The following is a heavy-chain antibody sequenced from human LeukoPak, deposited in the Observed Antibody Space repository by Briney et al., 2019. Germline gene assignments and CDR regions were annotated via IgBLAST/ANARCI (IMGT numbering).Heavy chain of an antibody. D-gene: IGHD1-1*01. Sequence: GGSLRLSCAASGVTFSGYSMNWVRQAPGKGLEWVSAITATSLHIYYADSVKGRFTISRDNSKNTLYLQMPYVRLEDTAVYYCATEERCTVTDCPTAFDHWGQGTLVTVSS. V-gene: IGHV3-21*01. CDR1: GVTFSGYS. CDR3: ATEERCTVTDCPTAFDH. CDR2: ITATSLHI. J-gene: IGHJ4*02.